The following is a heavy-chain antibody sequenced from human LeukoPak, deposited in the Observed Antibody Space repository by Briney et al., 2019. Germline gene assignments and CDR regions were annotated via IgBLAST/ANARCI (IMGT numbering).Heavy chain of an antibody. CDR1: GFTFSSYA. Sequence: PGGSLRLSCAASGFTFSSYAMSWVRQAPGKGLEWVSAISGSGGSTYYADSVKGRFTISRDNSKNTLYLRMNSLRAEDTAVYYCAKGPNAPTYYYYYMDVWGKGTTVTVSS. CDR2: ISGSGGST. CDR3: AKGPNAPTYYYYYMDV. D-gene: IGHD2-2*01. V-gene: IGHV3-23*01. J-gene: IGHJ6*03.